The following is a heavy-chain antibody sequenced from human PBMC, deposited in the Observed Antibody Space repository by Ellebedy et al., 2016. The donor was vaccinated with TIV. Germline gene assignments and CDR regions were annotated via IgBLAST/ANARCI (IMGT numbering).Heavy chain of an antibody. Sequence: GGSLRLSCAASGFTFSSYNMNWVRQAPGKGLEWVGRIKSKGDGGTTDYAAPVKGRFTISRDDSKNTLFLEMNSLKIEDTAMFYCATGRDWFKYWGQGALVTVSS. CDR1: GFTFSSYN. V-gene: IGHV3-15*07. CDR2: IKSKGDGGTT. J-gene: IGHJ4*02. CDR3: ATGRDWFKY. D-gene: IGHD3-9*01.